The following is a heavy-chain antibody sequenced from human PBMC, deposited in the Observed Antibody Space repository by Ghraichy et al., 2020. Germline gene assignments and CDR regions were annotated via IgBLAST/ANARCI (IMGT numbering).Heavy chain of an antibody. CDR1: GFTFSSYA. V-gene: IGHV3-23*01. CDR2: ISGSGGST. Sequence: GESLNISCAASGFTFSSYAMSWVRQAPGKGLEWVSAISGSGGSTYYADSVKGRFTISRDNSKNTLYLQMNSLRAEDTAVYYCAKETLIAAAGPVDYWGQGTLVTVSS. J-gene: IGHJ4*02. D-gene: IGHD6-13*01. CDR3: AKETLIAAAGPVDY.